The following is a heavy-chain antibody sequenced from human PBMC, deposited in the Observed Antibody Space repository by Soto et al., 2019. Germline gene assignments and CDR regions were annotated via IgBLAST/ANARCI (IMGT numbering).Heavy chain of an antibody. CDR1: GFTFNRHA. Sequence: EVQLLESGGGLVQPGGSLRLSSTASGFTFNRHAMTWVRQAPWKGLEWVSGLSDSGGSIYYADSVKGRFTISRDNSMNTLYLLMNTLRAEDTAVYYCAKVSSAWYAGFFDLWGQGTLVTVSS. CDR2: LSDSGGSI. V-gene: IGHV3-23*01. CDR3: AKVSSAWYAGFFDL. D-gene: IGHD2-8*01. J-gene: IGHJ4*02.